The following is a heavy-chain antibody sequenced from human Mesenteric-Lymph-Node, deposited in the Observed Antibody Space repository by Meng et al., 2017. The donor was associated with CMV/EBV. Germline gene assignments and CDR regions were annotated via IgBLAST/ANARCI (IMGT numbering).Heavy chain of an antibody. CDR2: TTASGGTT. D-gene: IGHD3-3*01. Sequence: GESLKISCAASGFSISNNYMSWFRQAPGKGLEWVSGTTASGGTTWHIDPVKGRFTISRDNSKNTLYMQMNSLGAEDTAVYYCVKGPKYSDFWTGSDYWGPGTLVTVSS. J-gene: IGHJ4*02. V-gene: IGHV3-23*01. CDR3: VKGPKYSDFWTGSDY. CDR1: GFSISNNY.